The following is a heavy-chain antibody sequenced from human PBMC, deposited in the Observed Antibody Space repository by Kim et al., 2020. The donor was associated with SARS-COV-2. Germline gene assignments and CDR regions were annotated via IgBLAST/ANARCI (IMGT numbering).Heavy chain of an antibody. D-gene: IGHD4-17*01. CDR2: IKEDGSAP. J-gene: IGHJ4*02. CDR3: ARDYGRSFDL. Sequence: GGSLRLSCSASGFLFSNHWMAWVRQTQDKGLEFVGKIKEDGSAPYLVDSVRGRFTMSRDNAKKSLSLQMNNLRGEDTAVYYCARDYGRSFDLWGQGTLVT. CDR1: GFLFSNHW. V-gene: IGHV3-7*01.